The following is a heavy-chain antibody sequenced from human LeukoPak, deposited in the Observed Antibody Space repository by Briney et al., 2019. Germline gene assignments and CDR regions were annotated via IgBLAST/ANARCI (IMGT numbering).Heavy chain of an antibody. CDR2: IYTSGST. D-gene: IGHD1-26*01. Sequence: PSQTLSLTFTVSGGSINSGSYYWSWIRQPAGKGLEWIGRIYTSGSTNYNPSLKSRVTISVDTSKNQFSLKLSSVTAADTAVYYCARSGSSPLDYWGQGTLVTVSS. CDR1: GGSINSGSYY. J-gene: IGHJ4*02. CDR3: ARSGSSPLDY. V-gene: IGHV4-61*02.